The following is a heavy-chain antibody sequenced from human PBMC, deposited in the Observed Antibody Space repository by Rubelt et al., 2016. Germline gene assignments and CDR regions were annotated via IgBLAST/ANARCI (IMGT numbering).Heavy chain of an antibody. J-gene: IGHJ3*01. CDR2: VYPGGSKV. CDR3: ARGLPEWSTSIDAFDF. CDR1: GYNFGIHW. Sequence: DVHLLQSGAELKRPGESLTISCQGSGYNFGIHWVGWVRQLPGKALEGMGVVYPGGSKVRYSPSFQGQVIISADKSLTTAYLQWSTLKASDTAMYYCARGLPEWSTSIDAFDFWGPGTMVTVSS. V-gene: IGHV5-51*01. D-gene: IGHD1-26*01.